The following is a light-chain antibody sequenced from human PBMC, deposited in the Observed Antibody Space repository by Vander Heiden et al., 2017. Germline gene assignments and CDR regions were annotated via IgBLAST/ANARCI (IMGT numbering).Light chain of an antibody. CDR1: SSNIGNNY. V-gene: IGLV1-47*02. J-gene: IGLJ2*01. CDR2: SND. CDR3: ASLDDSLSGWV. Sequence: QSVLTQPPSLSATPGQRVTISCSGSSSNIGNNYLYWYKHLPGTTPQLLINSNDQRPSGVPDRFSGSNSAPSVALTISWFRSEDEAVYYCASLDDSLSGWVFGGGTKLTVL.